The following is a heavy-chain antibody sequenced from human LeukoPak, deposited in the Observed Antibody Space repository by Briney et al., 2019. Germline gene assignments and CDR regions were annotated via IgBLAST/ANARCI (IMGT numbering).Heavy chain of an antibody. V-gene: IGHV3-53*01. J-gene: IGHJ4*02. CDR1: GFTFSSHA. Sequence: GRSLRLSCAASGFTFSSHAMHWVRQAPGKGLEWVSVIHSGDNTYYADSVKGRFTISRDNSKNTLYLQMNSLRAEDTAVYYCARVDSSGWYFFDYWGQGTLVTVSS. CDR3: ARVDSSGWYFFDY. CDR2: IHSGDNT. D-gene: IGHD6-19*01.